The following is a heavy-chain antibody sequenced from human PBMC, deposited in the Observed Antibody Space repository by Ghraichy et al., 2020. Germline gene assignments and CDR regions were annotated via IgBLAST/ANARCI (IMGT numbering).Heavy chain of an antibody. CDR2: IYHSGST. CDR1: GGSISSSNW. Sequence: SETLSLTCAVSGGSISSSNWWSWVRQPPGKGLEWIGEIYHSGSTNYNPSLKSRVTISVDKSKNQFSLKLSSVTAADTAVYYCARNYYDSSGPLGACFDYWGQGTLVTVSS. J-gene: IGHJ4*02. D-gene: IGHD3-22*01. V-gene: IGHV4-4*02. CDR3: ARNYYDSSGPLGACFDY.